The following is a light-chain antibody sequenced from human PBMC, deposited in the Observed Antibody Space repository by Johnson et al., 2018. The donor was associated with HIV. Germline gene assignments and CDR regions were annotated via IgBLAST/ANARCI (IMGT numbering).Light chain of an antibody. CDR2: EDY. CDR1: SSNIENYF. J-gene: IGLJ1*01. Sequence: QSVLTQPPSVSAAPGQKVTISCSGHSSNIENYFVSWYQQLPGAAPRLLIYEDYKRPSGIPDRFSGSKSGASATLGITGLQTGDEADYYCGTWDNSLSVFVFGTGTKVTVL. CDR3: GTWDNSLSVFV. V-gene: IGLV1-51*02.